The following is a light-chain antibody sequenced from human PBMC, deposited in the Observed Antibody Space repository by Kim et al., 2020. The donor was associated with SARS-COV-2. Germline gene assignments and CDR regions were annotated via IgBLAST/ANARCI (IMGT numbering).Light chain of an antibody. J-gene: IGKJ4*01. CDR3: QQYGSSP. CDR2: GAS. V-gene: IGKV3-20*01. Sequence: SLSPGERATLSCRASQSVSSSYLAWYQQKPVQAPRLLIYGASSRATGIPDRFSGSGSGTDFTLTISRLEPEDFAVYYCQQYGSSPFGGGTKVDIK. CDR1: QSVSSSY.